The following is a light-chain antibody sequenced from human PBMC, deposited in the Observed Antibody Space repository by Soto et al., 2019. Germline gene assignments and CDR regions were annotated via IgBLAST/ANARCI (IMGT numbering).Light chain of an antibody. J-gene: IGLJ2*01. CDR3: SSYTGSTFVI. CDR1: SSGVGAYNY. Sequence: QSVLTQPASVSGSPGQSVTISCTGTSSGVGAYNYVSWYQQHPGKAPKLMIFEVRNRPSGVSNRFSGSKSGNTASLTISGLPAEDEADYYCSSYTGSTFVIFGGGTKLTVL. CDR2: EVR. V-gene: IGLV2-14*03.